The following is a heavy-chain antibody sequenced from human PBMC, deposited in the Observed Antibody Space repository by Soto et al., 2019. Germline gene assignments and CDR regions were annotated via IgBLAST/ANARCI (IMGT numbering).Heavy chain of an antibody. Sequence: GGSLRLSCAASGFTFTSYDMHWVRQAPGKGLEWMALILHDGSAEYYADSVKGRFTISRDNSRSTLYLQMNSLGAEDTAVYYCARSRDGYSFYFYYGMDGWGQGNTVPVSS. CDR3: ARSRDGYSFYFYYGMDG. V-gene: IGHV3-30*03. D-gene: IGHD4-4*01. J-gene: IGHJ6*02. CDR1: GFTFTSYD. CDR2: ILHDGSAE.